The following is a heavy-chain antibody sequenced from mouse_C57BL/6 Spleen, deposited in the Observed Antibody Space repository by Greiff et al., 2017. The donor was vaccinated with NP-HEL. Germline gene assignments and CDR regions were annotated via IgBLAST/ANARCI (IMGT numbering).Heavy chain of an antibody. CDR1: GFSLTSYG. CDR3: ARYSSSGYHYYAMDY. J-gene: IGHJ4*01. D-gene: IGHD3-2*02. Sequence: QVQLKQSGPGLVQPSQSLSITCTVSGFSLTSYGVHWVRQSPGKGLEWLGVIWSGGSTDYNAAFISRLSISKDNSKSQVFFKMNSLQADDTAIYYCARYSSSGYHYYAMDYWGQGTSVTVSS. CDR2: IWSGGST. V-gene: IGHV2-2*01.